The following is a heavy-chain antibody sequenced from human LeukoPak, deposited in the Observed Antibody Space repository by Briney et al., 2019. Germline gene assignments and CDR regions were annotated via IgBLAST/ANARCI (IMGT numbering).Heavy chain of an antibody. CDR1: GGTFSSYA. Sequence: ASVKVSCKASGGTFSSYAISWVRQAPGQGLGWMGGIIPIFGTANYAQKFQGGVTITADKSTSTAYMELSSLRSEDTAVYYCARYPYCSGGSCYSGGDYWGQGTLVTVSS. V-gene: IGHV1-69*06. J-gene: IGHJ4*02. CDR2: IIPIFGTA. CDR3: ARYPYCSGGSCYSGGDY. D-gene: IGHD2-15*01.